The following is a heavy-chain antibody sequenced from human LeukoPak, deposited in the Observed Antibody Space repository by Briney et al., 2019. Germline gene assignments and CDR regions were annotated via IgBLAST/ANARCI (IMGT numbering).Heavy chain of an antibody. CDR2: LSFDGSNK. J-gene: IGHJ6*02. D-gene: IGHD3-10*01. Sequence: GGSLRLSCAASGFTFSGYGMHWVRQAPGKGLEWVAVLSFDGSNKYYADSVRGRFTISRDNSKNTQYLQMNSLRAEDTALYYCAKDRGFGELSYYTYGMDVWGPGTTVTVSS. CDR3: AKDRGFGELSYYTYGMDV. CDR1: GFTFSGYG. V-gene: IGHV3-30*18.